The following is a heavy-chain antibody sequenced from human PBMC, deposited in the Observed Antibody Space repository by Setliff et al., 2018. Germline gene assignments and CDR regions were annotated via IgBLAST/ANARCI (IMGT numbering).Heavy chain of an antibody. Sequence: PSETLSLTCTVSGGSISSYYWSWIRQPPGKGLEWIGYIYYSGSTNYNPSLKSRVTISVDTSKNQFSLKLSSVTAADTAVYYCARVICSSTSCPGYYGMGVWGQGTTVTVSS. CDR3: ARVICSSTSCPGYYGMGV. D-gene: IGHD2-2*01. V-gene: IGHV4-59*01. J-gene: IGHJ6*02. CDR2: IYYSGST. CDR1: GGSISSYY.